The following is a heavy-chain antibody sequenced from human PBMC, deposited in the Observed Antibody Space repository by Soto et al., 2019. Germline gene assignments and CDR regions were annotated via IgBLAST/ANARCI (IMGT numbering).Heavy chain of an antibody. D-gene: IGHD3-9*01. J-gene: IGHJ4*02. CDR2: ISGSGGST. Sequence: RILKKPGKGLEWVSAISGSGGSTYYADSVKGRFTISRDNSKNTLYLQMNSLRAEDTAVYYCAKGREYYDILTGYFDYWGQGTLVTVSS. V-gene: IGHV3-23*01. CDR3: AKGREYYDILTGYFDY.